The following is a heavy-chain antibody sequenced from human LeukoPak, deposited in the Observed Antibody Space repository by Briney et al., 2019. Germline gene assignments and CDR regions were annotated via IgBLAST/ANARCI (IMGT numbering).Heavy chain of an antibody. D-gene: IGHD2-2*01. CDR1: GYTFTNYA. J-gene: IGHJ5*02. Sequence: GASVNVSFTASGYTFTNYAMHWVRQAPGQRLEWMGWINAGNGNTEYSQKFQGRATITRDTSASTAYMEVSSLRSEDTALYYCARAPRGNSGYCSSPSCTDHRYNWFDPWGQGTLVTVSS. V-gene: IGHV1-3*01. CDR2: INAGNGNT. CDR3: ARAPRGNSGYCSSPSCTDHRYNWFDP.